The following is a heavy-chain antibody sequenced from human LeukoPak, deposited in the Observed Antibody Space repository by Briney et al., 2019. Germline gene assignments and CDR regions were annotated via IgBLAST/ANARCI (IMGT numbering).Heavy chain of an antibody. V-gene: IGHV3-23*01. J-gene: IGHJ5*02. CDR3: AKADYGDYTWSWFDP. D-gene: IGHD4-17*01. CDR2: IRGSGGST. CDR1: GFTSSSYA. Sequence: GGSLRLSCAASGFTSSSYAMSWVRQAPGKGLEWVSSIRGSGGSTYYADSVKGRFTISRDNSKNTLYLQMNSLRAEDTAVYYCAKADYGDYTWSWFDPWGQGTLVTVSS.